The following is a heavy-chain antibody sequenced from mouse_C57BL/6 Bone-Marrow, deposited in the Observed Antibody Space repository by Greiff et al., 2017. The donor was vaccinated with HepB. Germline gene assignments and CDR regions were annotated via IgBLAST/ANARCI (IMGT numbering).Heavy chain of an antibody. Sequence: DVQLQESEGGLVQPGSSMKLSCTASGFTFSDYYMAWVRQVPEKGLEWVANINYDGSSTYYLDSLKSRFIISRDNAKNILYLQMSSLKSEDTATYYCAREGLRDYAMDYWGQGTSVTVSS. V-gene: IGHV5-16*01. CDR3: AREGLRDYAMDY. D-gene: IGHD2-2*01. J-gene: IGHJ4*01. CDR1: GFTFSDYY. CDR2: INYDGSST.